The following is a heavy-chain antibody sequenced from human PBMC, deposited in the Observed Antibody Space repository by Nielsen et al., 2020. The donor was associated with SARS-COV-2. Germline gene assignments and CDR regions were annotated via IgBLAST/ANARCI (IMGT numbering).Heavy chain of an antibody. CDR2: ISYDGSNK. V-gene: IGHV3-30-3*01. CDR1: GFTFSSYA. Sequence: GGSLRLSCAASGFTFSSYAMHWVRQAPGKGLEWVAVISYDGSNKYYADSVKGRFTISRDNSKNTLYLQMISLRAEDTAVYYCARVEDIVVVPAERGMDVWGQGTTVTISS. CDR3: ARVEDIVVVPAERGMDV. J-gene: IGHJ6*02. D-gene: IGHD2-2*01.